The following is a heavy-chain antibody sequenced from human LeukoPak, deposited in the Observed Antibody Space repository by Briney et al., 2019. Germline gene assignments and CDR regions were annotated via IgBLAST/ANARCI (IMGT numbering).Heavy chain of an antibody. CDR2: INPNSGGT. J-gene: IGHJ5*02. CDR3: ATDPAYEVSLS. CDR1: GYTFTGYY. V-gene: IGHV1-2*02. Sequence: ASVKVSCKASGYTFTGYYIHWVRQAPGQGLEWMGWINPNSGGTNYAQKFQGRVTMTRDTSITYMELSRLRSDDTAVYYCATDPAYEVSLSWGQGTLVTVSS. D-gene: IGHD3-16*02.